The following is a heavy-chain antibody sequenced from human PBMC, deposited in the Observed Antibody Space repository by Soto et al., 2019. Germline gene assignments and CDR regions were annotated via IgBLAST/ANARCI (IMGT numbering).Heavy chain of an antibody. Sequence: TSETLSLTCIVSGDSIRSYFKNWIRQPPGKGLEWIGCIYDDGSTKYNPSLESRVTILLDTSKNEFSLRLRSVTSADTAVYYCVSSRSAIYGDAFDVWGQGTMVTV. CDR3: VSSRSAIYGDAFDV. V-gene: IGHV4-59*03. CDR1: GDSIRSYF. CDR2: IYDDGST. D-gene: IGHD2-2*01. J-gene: IGHJ3*01.